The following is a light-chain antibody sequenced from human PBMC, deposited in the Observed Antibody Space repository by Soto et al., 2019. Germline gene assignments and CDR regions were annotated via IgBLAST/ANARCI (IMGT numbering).Light chain of an antibody. CDR2: DVY. J-gene: IGLJ1*01. CDR3: ASYTSANTRL. V-gene: IGLV2-14*03. Sequence: QSALTQPASVSGSPGQSITISCAGTSSDVGGYNSVSWYQQYPGKAPKVLIYDVYNRPSGVSNRFSGSKPGNTASLTISGLQAEDEADYYCASYTSANTRLFGTGTKVTVL. CDR1: SSDVGGYNS.